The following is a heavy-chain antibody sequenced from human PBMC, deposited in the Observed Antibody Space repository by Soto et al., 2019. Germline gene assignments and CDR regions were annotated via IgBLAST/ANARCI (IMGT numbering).Heavy chain of an antibody. D-gene: IGHD2-15*01. J-gene: IGHJ5*02. CDR2: INPSGGST. CDR1: GYTFTSYY. V-gene: IGHV1-46*03. Sequence: QVQLVQSGAEVTKPGASVKVSCKASGYTFTSYYMHWVRQAPGQGLGWMGIINPSGGSTSYAQKCQGRVTMTRDTSTSTVYMELSSLRSEDTAVYYCARVSGYCSGGSCYTFDPWGQGTLVTVSS. CDR3: ARVSGYCSGGSCYTFDP.